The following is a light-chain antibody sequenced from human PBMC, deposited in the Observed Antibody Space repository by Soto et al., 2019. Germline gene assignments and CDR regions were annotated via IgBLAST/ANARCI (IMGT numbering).Light chain of an antibody. J-gene: IGKJ2*01. CDR2: AAS. CDR1: QGISSY. Sequence: AIRMTQSPSSFSASTGDRVTITCRASQGISSYLALYHQKPGKAPKLLIYAASTLQSGVPSRFSGSGSGTDFTLTISCLQSEDFATYYCQQYYSYPYTFGQGTKLEIK. V-gene: IGKV1-8*01. CDR3: QQYYSYPYT.